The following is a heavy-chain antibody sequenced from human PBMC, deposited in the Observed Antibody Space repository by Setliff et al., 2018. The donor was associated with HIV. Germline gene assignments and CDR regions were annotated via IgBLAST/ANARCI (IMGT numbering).Heavy chain of an antibody. CDR1: GFTFSDHY. Sequence: GGSLRLSCAASGFTFSDHYMDWVRQAPGKGLEWVSVIYGGYGGTYYADSVKGRFTISRDNYKNTVYLQMNSLRADDTALYFCAKESYSSWYYFESWGQGTLVTVSS. J-gene: IGHJ4*02. CDR3: AKESYSSWYYFES. D-gene: IGHD6-13*01. V-gene: IGHV3-23*03. CDR2: IYGGYGGT.